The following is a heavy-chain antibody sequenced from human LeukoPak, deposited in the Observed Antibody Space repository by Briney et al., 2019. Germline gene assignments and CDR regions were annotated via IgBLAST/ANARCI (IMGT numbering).Heavy chain of an antibody. V-gene: IGHV1-46*01. D-gene: IGHD3-22*01. CDR3: ARGYYYESSADYPGGDY. CDR2: INPSGGST. CDR1: GYTLTKYF. J-gene: IGHJ4*02. Sequence: ASVKVSCKASGYTLTKYFLYWVRQAPGQGLEWMGIINPSGGSTSYAQKFQGRVTMTRDTSTSTVYMELRSLRSEDTAVYYCARGYYYESSADYPGGDYWGQGTLVTVSS.